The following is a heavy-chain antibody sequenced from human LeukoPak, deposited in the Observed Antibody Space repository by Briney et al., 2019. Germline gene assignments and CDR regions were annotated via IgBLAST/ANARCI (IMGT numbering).Heavy chain of an antibody. D-gene: IGHD3-22*01. CDR2: ISWHGSTT. CDR1: GFTFDDYT. V-gene: IGHV3-43*01. Sequence: GGSLRLSCAASGFTFDDYTMHWVRPAPGKGLEWVSVISWHGSTTKYADSVRGRFTISRDNRKNSLSLQMNSLRPEDTALYYCAKDIGDSIGYNYFDSWGQGTLVTVSS. J-gene: IGHJ4*02. CDR3: AKDIGDSIGYNYFDS.